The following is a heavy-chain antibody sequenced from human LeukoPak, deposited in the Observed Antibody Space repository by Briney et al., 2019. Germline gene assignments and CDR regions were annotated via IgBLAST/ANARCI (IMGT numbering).Heavy chain of an antibody. Sequence: EGSLRLSCSASGFTFSSYTMYWVRQAPGKGLEYVSAISSNGGSTYYADSVKGRFTISRDNSKNTLYLQMSSLRAEDTAVYYCVKVVGSGNSQWYFDLWGRGTLVTVSS. CDR1: GFTFSSYT. D-gene: IGHD3-10*01. CDR2: ISSNGGST. J-gene: IGHJ2*01. CDR3: VKVVGSGNSQWYFDL. V-gene: IGHV3-64D*08.